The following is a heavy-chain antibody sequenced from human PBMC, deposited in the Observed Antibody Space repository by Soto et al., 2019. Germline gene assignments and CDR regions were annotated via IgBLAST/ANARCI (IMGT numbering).Heavy chain of an antibody. D-gene: IGHD3-9*01. CDR3: ARGSMYYDILTGAGDAFDI. CDR2: ISAYNGNT. J-gene: IGHJ3*02. CDR1: GYTFTSYG. V-gene: IGHV1-18*01. Sequence: ASVKVSCKASGYTFTSYGISWVRQAPGQGLEWMGWISAYNGNTNYAQKLQGRVTMTTDTSTSTAYMELRSLRSEDTAVYYCARGSMYYDILTGAGDAFDIWGQGTMVTVSS.